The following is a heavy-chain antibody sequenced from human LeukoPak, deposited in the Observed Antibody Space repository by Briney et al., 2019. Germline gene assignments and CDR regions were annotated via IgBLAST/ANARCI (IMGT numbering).Heavy chain of an antibody. CDR1: GFIFSSYG. CDR2: ISGSGATT. Sequence: GGSLRLSCAASGFIFSSYGMSWVRQAPGKGLEWVSTISGSGATTYYADSVKGRFTISRDNSKNMLYLQMNSLGAEDTAVYYCAKDQGSGLGSYSWGYFDYWGQGNLVAVSS. CDR3: AKDQGSGLGSYSWGYFDY. V-gene: IGHV3-23*01. D-gene: IGHD3-10*01. J-gene: IGHJ4*02.